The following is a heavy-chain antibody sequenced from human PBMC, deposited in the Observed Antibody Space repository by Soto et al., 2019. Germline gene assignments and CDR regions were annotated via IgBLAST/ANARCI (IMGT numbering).Heavy chain of an antibody. Sequence: GASVKVSCKASGYTFTGYYMHWVRQAPGQGLEWMGWINPNSGGTNYAQKFQGRVTMTRDTSISTAYMELSRLRSDDTAVYYCARAIVEDFWSGAYYGMDVWGQGTTVTVSS. CDR3: ARAIVEDFWSGAYYGMDV. V-gene: IGHV1-2*02. J-gene: IGHJ6*02. D-gene: IGHD3-3*01. CDR1: GYTFTGYY. CDR2: INPNSGGT.